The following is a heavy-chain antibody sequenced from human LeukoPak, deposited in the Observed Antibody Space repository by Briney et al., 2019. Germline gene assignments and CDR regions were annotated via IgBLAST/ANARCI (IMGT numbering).Heavy chain of an antibody. CDR3: ARGHNDY. V-gene: IGHV3-48*03. CDR1: GFPFSSYE. J-gene: IGHJ4*02. Sequence: GGSLILSCVASGFPFSSYEMNWVRQAPGKGLEWVSYISGSGSSIYYADSVKGRFTISRDNAKNSLYLQMNSLRAEDTAVYYCARGHNDYWGQGTLVTVPS. CDR2: ISGSGSSI.